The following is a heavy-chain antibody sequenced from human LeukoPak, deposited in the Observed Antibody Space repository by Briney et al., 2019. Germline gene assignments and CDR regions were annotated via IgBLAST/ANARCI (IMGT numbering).Heavy chain of an antibody. J-gene: IGHJ4*02. Sequence: GGSLRLSCAASGFLFSNYTMNWVRQAPGKGLEWVASINEDGSEKYYVDSVKGRLTVSRDNAKNSLYLQMNSLRVEDTAVYYCTRDSGRFRLDYWGQGILVTVSS. CDR3: TRDSGRFRLDY. V-gene: IGHV3-7*01. CDR2: INEDGSEK. CDR1: GFLFSNYT. D-gene: IGHD6-19*01.